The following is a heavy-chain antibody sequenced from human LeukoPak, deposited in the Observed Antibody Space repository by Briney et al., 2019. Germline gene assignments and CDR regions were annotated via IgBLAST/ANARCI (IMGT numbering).Heavy chain of an antibody. CDR2: ISGDGGIT. CDR3: AGAYYDSWSGYYTNYYYYMGV. D-gene: IGHD3-3*01. CDR1: GFTFSTYA. J-gene: IGHJ6*03. Sequence: PGGSLRLSCAVSGFTFSTYAMNWVRQAPGKGLEWVSAISGDGGITYYADSAKGRFTISRDNSKDTLFLQMNSLRVEDTAVYYCAGAYYDSWSGYYTNYYYYMGVWAKGTPVTVSS. V-gene: IGHV3-23*01.